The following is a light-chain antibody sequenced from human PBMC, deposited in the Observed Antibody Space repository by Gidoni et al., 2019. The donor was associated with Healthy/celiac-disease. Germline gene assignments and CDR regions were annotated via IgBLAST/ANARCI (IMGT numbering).Light chain of an antibody. Sequence: SYELTQQLSVSVALGQTARITCGGNNIGSKNVHWYQQKPGQAPVLVIYRDSNRPSGIPERFSGSNSGNTATLTISRAQAGDEADYYCQVWDSSWVFGGGTKLTVL. CDR1: NIGSKN. J-gene: IGLJ3*02. V-gene: IGLV3-9*01. CDR3: QVWDSSWV. CDR2: RDS.